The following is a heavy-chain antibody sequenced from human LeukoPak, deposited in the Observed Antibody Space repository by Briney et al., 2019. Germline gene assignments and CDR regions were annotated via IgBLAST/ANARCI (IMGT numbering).Heavy chain of an antibody. CDR2: IKQDGSEK. CDR3: ARNQRRLDY. Sequence: GGSLRLSCAASGFTFSSYVMSWVRQAPGKGLELVANIKQDGSEKYYVDSVKGRFTISRDNAKNSLYLQMNSLRAEDTAVYYCARNQRRLDYWGQGTLVTVSS. J-gene: IGHJ4*02. V-gene: IGHV3-7*01. CDR1: GFTFSSYV. D-gene: IGHD1-14*01.